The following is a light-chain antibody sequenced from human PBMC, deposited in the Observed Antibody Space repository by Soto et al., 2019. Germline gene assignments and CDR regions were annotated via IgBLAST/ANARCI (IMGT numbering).Light chain of an antibody. V-gene: IGLV4-60*02. CDR3: ETWDSHTRV. J-gene: IGLJ3*02. CDR1: SGHISYI. CDR2: LEPGGNY. Sequence: QSVLTQSYSASASLGSSVKLTCTRSSGHISYIFAWHQQQPGKAPRYLMRLEPGGNYNRGSGVPDRFSGSSSGADRYLTIYNLQFEDYADYSCETWDSHTRVYGGGTKLTVL.